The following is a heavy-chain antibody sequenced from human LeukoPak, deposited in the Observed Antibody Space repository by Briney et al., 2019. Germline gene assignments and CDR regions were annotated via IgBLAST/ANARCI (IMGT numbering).Heavy chain of an antibody. J-gene: IGHJ4*02. CDR1: GFSFSRFA. D-gene: IGHD3-22*01. V-gene: IGHV3-23*01. CDR3: AQRLNYYDSRDYY. CDR2: ISGSGGNT. Sequence: GSLGLSCAASGFSFSRFAMSWVRQAPGKGLEWVSTISGSGGNTYYADSVKGRFTISRDSSKNTVYLQMNSLRAEDTAVYYCAQRLNYYDSRDYYWGQGTLVTVS.